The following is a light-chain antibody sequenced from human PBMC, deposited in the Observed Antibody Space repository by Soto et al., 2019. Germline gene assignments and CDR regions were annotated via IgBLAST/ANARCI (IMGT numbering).Light chain of an antibody. CDR3: CSYAGGVV. CDR2: EDT. J-gene: IGLJ2*01. V-gene: IGLV2-23*01. CDR1: SSDVGSFNL. Sequence: QSALTQPASVSGSPGQSITISCTRTSSDVGSFNLVSWYQQHPGRAPKLIIYEDTKRPFGVSNRFSGSKSGNTASLTISGLQAEDEADYYCCSYAGGVVFGGGTKVTVL.